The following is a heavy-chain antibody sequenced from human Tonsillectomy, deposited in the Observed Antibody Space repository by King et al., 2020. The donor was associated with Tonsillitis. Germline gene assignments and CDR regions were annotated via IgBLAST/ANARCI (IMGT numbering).Heavy chain of an antibody. CDR1: GYSISSGYY. CDR3: ARDREGFDY. V-gene: IGHV4-38-2*02. Sequence: VQLQESGPGLVKPSETLSLTCTVSGYSISSGYYWGWIRQPPGKGLEWIGNIYHSGSTYYNPSLKSRVTISVDTSKNQFSLKLSSVTAADTAVYHCARDREGFDYWGQGTLVTVSS. J-gene: IGHJ4*02. D-gene: IGHD1-26*01. CDR2: IYHSGST.